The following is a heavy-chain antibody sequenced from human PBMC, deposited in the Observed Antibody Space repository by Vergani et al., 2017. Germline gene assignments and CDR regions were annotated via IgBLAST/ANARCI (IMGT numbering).Heavy chain of an antibody. CDR3: VKDAGSYENFFVS. D-gene: IGHD1-26*01. CDR1: GFTFSTYA. J-gene: IGHJ4*02. V-gene: IGHV3-23*01. CDR2: LTGGGGST. Sequence: ELQLLESGGSLKQPGGSVRLSCAASGFTFSTYAMHWVRQAPGKGLEWVSALTGGGGSTYYADSFKDRFIISRDNSRDTLYLQMNSLRPEDTATYYCVKDAGSYENFFVSWGQGTLVIVSS.